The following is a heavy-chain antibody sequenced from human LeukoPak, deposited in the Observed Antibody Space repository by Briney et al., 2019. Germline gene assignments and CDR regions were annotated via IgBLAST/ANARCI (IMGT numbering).Heavy chain of an antibody. Sequence: SETLSLTCTVSGDAVYCWNWIRQPAGKGLEWIGRIYNNESTWSNPSLKSRVSMSIDTSKNQFSLKLSSVTAADAAVYYCARDIGNHFGGLDHYYYNYWGPGTLVTVSS. CDR2: IYNNEST. CDR1: GDAVYC. CDR3: ARDIGNHFGGLDHYYYNY. J-gene: IGHJ4*02. V-gene: IGHV4-4*07. D-gene: IGHD2-15*01.